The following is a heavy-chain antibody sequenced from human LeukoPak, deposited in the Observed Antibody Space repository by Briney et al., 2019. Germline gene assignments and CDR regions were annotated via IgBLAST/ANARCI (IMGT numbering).Heavy chain of an antibody. CDR3: ARVPSSGSSFSLYYFDY. Sequence: GGSLRLSCAASGFTFDDYGMSWVRQAPGKGLEWVSGINWNGGSTGYADSVKGRFTISRDNAKNSLYLQMNSLRAEDTALYHCARVPSSGSSFSLYYFDYWGQGTLVTVSS. CDR2: INWNGGST. J-gene: IGHJ4*02. CDR1: GFTFDDYG. V-gene: IGHV3-20*01. D-gene: IGHD6-6*01.